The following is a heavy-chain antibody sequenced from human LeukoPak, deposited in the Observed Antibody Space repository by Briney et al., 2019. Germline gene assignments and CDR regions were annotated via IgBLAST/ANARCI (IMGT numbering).Heavy chain of an antibody. Sequence: SETLSLTCILPGGSISTYHWSWIRQPAGKGLEWIGRIYTSGSTDYNPSLKSRATMSVDTSKNHFSLKLSSVTAADTAIYDCTRQNYGIDYWGQGTLVTVSS. V-gene: IGHV4-4*07. CDR1: GGSISTYH. D-gene: IGHD3-16*01. CDR3: TRQNYGIDY. J-gene: IGHJ4*02. CDR2: IYTSGST.